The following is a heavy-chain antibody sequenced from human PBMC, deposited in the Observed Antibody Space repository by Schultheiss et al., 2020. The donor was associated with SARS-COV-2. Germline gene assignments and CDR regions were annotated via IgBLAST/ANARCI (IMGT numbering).Heavy chain of an antibody. D-gene: IGHD5-24*01. CDR1: GGTFSSYA. Sequence: SVKVSCKASGGTFSSYAISWVRQAPGQGLEWMGGIIPIFGTPTYAQNFQGRITITADKSTSTVYMELNSLRSEDTAVFYCARAGEMATNPHGFDIWGQGTMVTVSS. CDR2: IIPIFGTP. V-gene: IGHV1-69*06. CDR3: ARAGEMATNPHGFDI. J-gene: IGHJ3*02.